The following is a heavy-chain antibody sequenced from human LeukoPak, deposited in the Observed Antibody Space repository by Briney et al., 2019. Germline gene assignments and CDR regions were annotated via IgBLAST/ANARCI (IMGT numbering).Heavy chain of an antibody. CDR3: AKERDYGPADY. V-gene: IGHV3-23*01. Sequence: ETLSLTCTVSGGSISSGGYYWSWIRQHPGKGLEWVSGLSGSGSSTDYADSVKGRFTVSRDNSKNTLFLQMNSLRAEDTAIYYCAKERDYGPADYWGQGTLDTVSS. J-gene: IGHJ4*02. CDR2: LSGSGSST. D-gene: IGHD4/OR15-4a*01. CDR1: GGSISSGGYY.